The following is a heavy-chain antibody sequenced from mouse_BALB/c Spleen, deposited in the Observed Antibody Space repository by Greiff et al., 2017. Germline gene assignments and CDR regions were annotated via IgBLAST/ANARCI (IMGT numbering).Heavy chain of an antibody. V-gene: IGHV6-6*02. CDR2: IRLKSNNYAT. Sequence: EVKLVESGGGLVQPGGSMKLSCVASGFTFSNYWMNWVRQSPEKGLEWVAEIRLKSNNYATHYAESVKGRFTISRDDSKSSVYLQMNNLRAEDTGIYYCTREDGNYWYFDVWGAGTTVTVSS. CDR3: TREDGNYWYFDV. J-gene: IGHJ1*01. CDR1: GFTFSNYW. D-gene: IGHD2-1*01.